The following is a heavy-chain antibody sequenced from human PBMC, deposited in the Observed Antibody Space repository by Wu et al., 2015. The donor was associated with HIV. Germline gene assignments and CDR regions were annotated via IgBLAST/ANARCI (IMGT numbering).Heavy chain of an antibody. CDR3: ARTSARYCSSTNCYRGPFDY. D-gene: IGHD2-2*01. Sequence: QVQLVQSGAEVKKSGSSVKVSCKASGGTFTTYAISWVRQAPGQGLEWMGGIIPIFDTANYAQKFQGRVTITADESTSTAYMELSSLRSEDTAVYYCARTSARYCSSTNCYRGPFDYWGQGTLVSVSS. V-gene: IGHV1-69*12. J-gene: IGHJ4*02. CDR2: IIPIFDTA. CDR1: GGTFTTYA.